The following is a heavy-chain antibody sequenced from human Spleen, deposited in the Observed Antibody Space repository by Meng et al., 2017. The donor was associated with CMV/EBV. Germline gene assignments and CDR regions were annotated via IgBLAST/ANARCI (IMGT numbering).Heavy chain of an antibody. D-gene: IGHD3-3*01. CDR2: INHSGTT. CDR1: GDSVSSGSYH. J-gene: IGHJ4*02. Sequence: SETLSLTCFVSGDSVSSGSYHWNWIRQPPGKGLEWIGEINHSGTTNYNPSLKSRVTISVDTSKDQFSLKLTSVTAADTAVYYCARAHIINDFWSGQVSNYFDNWGQGTLVTVSS. V-gene: IGHV4-61*01. CDR3: ARAHIINDFWSGQVSNYFDN.